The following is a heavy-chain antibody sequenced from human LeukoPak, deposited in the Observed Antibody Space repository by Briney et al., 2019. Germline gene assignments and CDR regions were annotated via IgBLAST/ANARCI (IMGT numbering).Heavy chain of an antibody. Sequence: GGSLRLSCAASGFTFSSYGMHWVRQAPGKGLEWVAFIRYDGSNKYYADSVKGRFTISRDNSKNTLYLQMNSLRAEDTAVYYCARHYYGSGSYSAVGLWGQGTLVTVSS. CDR3: ARHYYGSGSYSAVGL. J-gene: IGHJ4*02. D-gene: IGHD3-10*01. CDR2: IRYDGSNK. CDR1: GFTFSSYG. V-gene: IGHV3-30*02.